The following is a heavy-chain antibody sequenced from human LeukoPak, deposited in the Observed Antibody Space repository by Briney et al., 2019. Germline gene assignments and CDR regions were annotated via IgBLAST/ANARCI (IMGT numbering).Heavy chain of an antibody. CDR3: ARDLGHYDSGSSYFDY. D-gene: IGHD3-10*01. J-gene: IGHJ4*02. CDR1: GFTVSSNY. V-gene: IGHV3-23*01. CDR2: ISGSGGST. Sequence: PGGSLRLSCAASGFTVSSNYMSWVRQAPGKGLEWVSAISGSGGSTYYADFVKGRFTISRDNSKNTLYLQMNSLRAEDTAVYYCARDLGHYDSGSSYFDYWGQGTLVTVSS.